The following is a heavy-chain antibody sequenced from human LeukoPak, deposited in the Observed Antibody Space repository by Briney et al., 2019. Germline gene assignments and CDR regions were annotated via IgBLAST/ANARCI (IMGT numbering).Heavy chain of an antibody. CDR1: GFSFDDYG. D-gene: IGHD3-9*01. CDR2: INWSGNSI. V-gene: IGHV3-20*04. J-gene: IGHJ3*02. CDR3: ARVPYYDILTGYYMGAFDI. Sequence: GGSLRLSCAASGFSFDDYGMNWVRQAPGKGLEWVSGINWSGNSIGYADSVKGRFTISRDNAKNSLYLEMNSLRADDTALYYCARVPYYDILTGYYMGAFDIWGLGTMVTVSS.